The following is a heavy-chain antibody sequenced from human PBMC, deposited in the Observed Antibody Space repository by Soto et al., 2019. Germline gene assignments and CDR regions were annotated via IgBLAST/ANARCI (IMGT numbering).Heavy chain of an antibody. V-gene: IGHV3-30-3*01. CDR2: ISYDGSNK. D-gene: IGHD6-6*01. Sequence: LRLSFAASGFTFISYAMHWVRQAPGKGLEWVAVISYDGSNKYYADSVKGRFTISRDNSKNTPYLQMNSLRAEDTAVYYCARGTIFEYSSSFFDYWGQGTLVTVSS. J-gene: IGHJ4*02. CDR3: ARGTIFEYSSSFFDY. CDR1: GFTFISYA.